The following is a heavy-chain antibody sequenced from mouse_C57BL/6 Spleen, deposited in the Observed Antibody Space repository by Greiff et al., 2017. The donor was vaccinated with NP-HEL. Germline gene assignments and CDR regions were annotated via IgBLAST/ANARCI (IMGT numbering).Heavy chain of an antibody. CDR1: GFTFSSYA. D-gene: IGHD1-1*01. J-gene: IGHJ3*01. CDR3: ARGGYYGSTRSWFAY. V-gene: IGHV5-4*01. Sequence: EVHLVESGGGLVKPGGSLKLSCAASGFTFSSYAMSWVRQTPEKRLEWVATISDGGSYTYYPDNVKGRFTISRDNAKNNLYLQMSHLKSEDTAMYYCARGGYYGSTRSWFAYWGQGTLVTVSA. CDR2: ISDGGSYT.